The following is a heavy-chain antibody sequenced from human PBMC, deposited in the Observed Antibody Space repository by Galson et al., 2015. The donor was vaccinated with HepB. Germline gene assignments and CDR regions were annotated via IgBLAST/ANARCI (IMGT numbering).Heavy chain of an antibody. D-gene: IGHD4-17*01. J-gene: IGHJ5*02. V-gene: IGHV1-69*13. CDR3: ARVDYAQYGDHLYNWFDP. Sequence: SVKVSCKASRGTFSSYAISWVRQAPGQGLEWMGGIIPIFGTANYAQKFQGRVTITADESTSTAYMELSSLRSEDTAVYYCARVDYAQYGDHLYNWFDPWGQGTLVTVSS. CDR1: RGTFSSYA. CDR2: IIPIFGTA.